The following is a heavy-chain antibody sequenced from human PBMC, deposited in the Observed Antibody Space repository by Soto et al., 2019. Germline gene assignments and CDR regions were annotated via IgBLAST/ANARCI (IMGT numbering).Heavy chain of an antibody. CDR3: ARESFSASPNFFDY. CDR2: ISLSGSTI. Sequence: PGGSLRLSCAASGFAFSNYEMNWVRQAPGKGLEWVSYISLSGSTIYYADSVKGRFTISRDDAKNSLYLQMDSLRADDTAAYYCARESFSASPNFFDYWGQGTLVTV. CDR1: GFAFSNYE. V-gene: IGHV3-48*03. J-gene: IGHJ4*02. D-gene: IGHD3-3*02.